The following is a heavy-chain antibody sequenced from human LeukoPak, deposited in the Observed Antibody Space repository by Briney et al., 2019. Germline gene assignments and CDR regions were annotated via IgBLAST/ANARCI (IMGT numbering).Heavy chain of an antibody. CDR2: ISCSGST. CDR3: ARQGYDILTGYIDAFDI. Sequence: SETLSLTCTVSGVSISSYYWSWIRQPPGKGLEWIGDISCSGSTNYNPSLKRRVTISIATSKTQFSLKLRSVTAADTAIYYCARQGYDILTGYIDAFDIWGQGTMVTVSS. CDR1: GVSISSYY. V-gene: IGHV4-59*08. J-gene: IGHJ3*02. D-gene: IGHD3-9*01.